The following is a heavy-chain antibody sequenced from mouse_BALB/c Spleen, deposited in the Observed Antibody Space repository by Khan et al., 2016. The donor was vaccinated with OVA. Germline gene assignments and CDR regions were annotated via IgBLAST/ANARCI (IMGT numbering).Heavy chain of an antibody. CDR1: GYAFTDYL. Sequence: QVQLKQSGAELVRPGTSVKVSCKASGYAFTDYLIEWVKQRPGQGLEWIGVINPGSDNTNYNEKFKGKATLTADKSSSTAYMQLSSLTSDDSAVYFCARGGYGTLAYWGQGTPVTVSA. D-gene: IGHD2-1*01. J-gene: IGHJ3*01. CDR3: ARGGYGTLAY. V-gene: IGHV1-54*01. CDR2: INPGSDNT.